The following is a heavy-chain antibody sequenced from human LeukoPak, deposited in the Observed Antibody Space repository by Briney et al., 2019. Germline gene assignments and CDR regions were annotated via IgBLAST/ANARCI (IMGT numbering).Heavy chain of an antibody. CDR3: ARDDYGDSKGRFDP. CDR2: INPNSGGT. D-gene: IGHD4-17*01. V-gene: IGHV1-2*02. Sequence: ASVKVSCKASGYTFTGYYMHWVRQAPGQGLEWMGWINPNSGGTNYAQKLQGRLTMTTDTSTSTAYMELRSLRSDDTAVYYCARDDYGDSKGRFDPWGQGTLVTVSS. CDR1: GYTFTGYY. J-gene: IGHJ5*02.